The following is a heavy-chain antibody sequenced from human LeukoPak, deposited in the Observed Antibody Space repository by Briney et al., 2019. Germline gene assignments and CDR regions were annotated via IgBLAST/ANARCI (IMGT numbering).Heavy chain of an antibody. CDR1: GGSISSGDYY. CDR3: ARGLRFLKTLDY. V-gene: IGHV4-30-4*01. J-gene: IGHJ4*02. CDR2: IYYSGST. Sequence: SQTLSLTCTVSGGSISSGDYYWSWIRQPPGKGLEWIGYIYYSGSTYYNPSLKSRVTISVDTSKNQFSLKLSSVTAADTAVYYCARGLRFLKTLDYWGQGTQVTVSS. D-gene: IGHD3-16*01.